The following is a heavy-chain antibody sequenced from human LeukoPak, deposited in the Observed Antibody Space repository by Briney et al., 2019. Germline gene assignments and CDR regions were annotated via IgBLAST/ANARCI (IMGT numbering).Heavy chain of an antibody. D-gene: IGHD6-13*01. CDR3: ARTTRGGSDSWDPYYFDY. CDR2: IYYRGST. CDR1: GFIFSDYY. V-gene: IGHV4-38-2*01. Sequence: PGGSLRLSCAASGFIFSDYYMSWIRQSPGKGLEWIGSIYYRGSTYYNPSLKSRVTISVDTSKNQFSLKLNSVTAADTAVYYCARTTRGGSDSWDPYYFDYWGQGTLVTVSS. J-gene: IGHJ4*02.